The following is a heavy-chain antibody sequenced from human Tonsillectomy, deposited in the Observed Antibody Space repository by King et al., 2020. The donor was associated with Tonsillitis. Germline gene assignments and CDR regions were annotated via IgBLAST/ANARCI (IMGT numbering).Heavy chain of an antibody. V-gene: IGHV1-58*02. D-gene: IGHD1-1*01. CDR3: AADSPGGTTIWYFYL. CDR1: GFTFTSSA. J-gene: IGHJ2*01. Sequence: QLVQSGPEVKKPGTSVKVSCKASGFTFTSSAIQWVRQARGQRLEWIGWIVVGSGNTNYAQKFQERVTITRDMSTSTAYMELSSLRSEDTAVYYCAADSPGGTTIWYFYLWGRGALFTVSS. CDR2: IVVGSGNT.